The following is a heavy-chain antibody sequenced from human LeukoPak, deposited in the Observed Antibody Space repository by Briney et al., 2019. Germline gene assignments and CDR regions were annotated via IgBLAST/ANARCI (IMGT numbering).Heavy chain of an antibody. CDR3: ASLSSLTTVTGYYYYGMDV. J-gene: IGHJ6*02. CDR1: GFTVSSNY. V-gene: IGHV3-66*01. D-gene: IGHD4-11*01. Sequence: GGSLRLSCAASGFTVSSNYMSWVRQAPGKGLEWLSVIYSGGSTYYADSVKCRFTISRDNSKNTVYLQMNSLRAEDTAVYYCASLSSLTTVTGYYYYGMDVWGQGTTVTVSS. CDR2: IYSGGST.